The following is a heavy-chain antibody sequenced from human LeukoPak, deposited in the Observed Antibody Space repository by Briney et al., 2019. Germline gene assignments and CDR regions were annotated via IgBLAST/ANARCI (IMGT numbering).Heavy chain of an antibody. CDR2: IYYSGST. J-gene: IGHJ4*02. V-gene: IGHV4-59*12. Sequence: SETLSLTCTVSGGSISSYYWSWIRQPPGKGLEWIGYIYYSGSTNYNPSLKSRVTISVDTSKNQFSLKLSSVTAADTAVYYCARGVYGDRNGPDFDYWGQGTLVTVSS. D-gene: IGHD4-17*01. CDR1: GGSISSYY. CDR3: ARGVYGDRNGPDFDY.